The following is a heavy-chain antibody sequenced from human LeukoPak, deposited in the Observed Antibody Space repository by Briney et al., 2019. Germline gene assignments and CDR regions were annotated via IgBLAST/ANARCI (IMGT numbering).Heavy chain of an antibody. Sequence: GRSLRLSCAASGFTFSSYAMTWVRQAPGKGLEWVSGITSGGSTYYADSVKGRFTISRDNSKNTLYLQMNSLRAEDTAVYFCAKWAAMTRFDYWGQGTLVTVSS. D-gene: IGHD6-13*01. CDR2: ITSGGST. V-gene: IGHV3-23*01. CDR1: GFTFSSYA. CDR3: AKWAAMTRFDY. J-gene: IGHJ4*02.